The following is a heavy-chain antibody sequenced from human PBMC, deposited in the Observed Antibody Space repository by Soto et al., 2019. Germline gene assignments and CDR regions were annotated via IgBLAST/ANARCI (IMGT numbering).Heavy chain of an antibody. V-gene: IGHV3-53*01. D-gene: IGHD1-7*01. J-gene: IGHJ6*02. CDR2: IYSGGST. Sequence: EVQLVESGGGLIQPGGSLRLSCAASGFTVSSNYMSWVRQAPGKGLEWVSVIYSGGSTYYADSVKGRFTISRDNSKNTLYLQMNSLRAEDTAVRYCARDFVLELRAAYYYYGMDVWGQGTTVTVSS. CDR3: ARDFVLELRAAYYYYGMDV. CDR1: GFTVSSNY.